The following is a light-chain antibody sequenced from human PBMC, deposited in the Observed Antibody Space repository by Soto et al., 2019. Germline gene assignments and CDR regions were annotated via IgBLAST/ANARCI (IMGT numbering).Light chain of an antibody. V-gene: IGKV1-33*01. Sequence: DIQMTQSPSSLSASVGDRVTITCQASQDISRYLNWYQQKPGKAPKLLIYGASNLETGVPPRFSGSGSGTDFTFTISSLQPEDIATYYCQQYDNLPRLTFGGGTKVEIK. CDR3: QQYDNLPRLT. CDR1: QDISRY. J-gene: IGKJ4*01. CDR2: GAS.